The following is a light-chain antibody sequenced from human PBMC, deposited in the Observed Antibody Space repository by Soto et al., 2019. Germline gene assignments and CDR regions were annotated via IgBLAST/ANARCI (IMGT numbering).Light chain of an antibody. Sequence: IQLTQSPSSLSASVGDRVTITCQASHDIRDDLAWYQQKPGRAPRLLIYDASTLQDGVPSRFSGSGSGTDVTLIISGLQAEDFATYYCLQHYSYPFTFGQGTRLEIK. V-gene: IGKV1-6*01. J-gene: IGKJ5*01. CDR3: LQHYSYPFT. CDR2: DAS. CDR1: HDIRDD.